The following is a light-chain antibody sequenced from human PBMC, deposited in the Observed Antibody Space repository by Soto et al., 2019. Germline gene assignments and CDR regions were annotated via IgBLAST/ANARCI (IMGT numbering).Light chain of an antibody. J-gene: IGKJ5*01. V-gene: IGKV1-27*01. CDR3: QKYNNVPVT. CDR1: QGISNY. CDR2: SAS. Sequence: DIPMTQSPSSLSASVGDRVTITCRASQGISNYLAWYQQKPGTVPKLLIYSASTLQSGVPSRFSGSGSGTDFTLTISSLQPEDVATYYCQKYNNVPVTFGQGTRLEIK.